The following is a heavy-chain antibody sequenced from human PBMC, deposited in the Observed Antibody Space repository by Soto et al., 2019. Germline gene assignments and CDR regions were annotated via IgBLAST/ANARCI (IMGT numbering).Heavy chain of an antibody. CDR2: INAGNGNT. CDR3: AGGLNGYLYYFDY. CDR1: GYTFTSYA. V-gene: IGHV1-3*01. J-gene: IGHJ4*02. Sequence: QVQLVQSGAEVKKPGASVKVSCKASGYTFTSYAMHWVRQAPGQRLEWMGWINAGNGNTKYSQKFQGRVTITRDTSASTGYMELSSLRSEDTAVYYCAGGLNGYLYYFDYWGQGTLVTVSS. D-gene: IGHD5-18*01.